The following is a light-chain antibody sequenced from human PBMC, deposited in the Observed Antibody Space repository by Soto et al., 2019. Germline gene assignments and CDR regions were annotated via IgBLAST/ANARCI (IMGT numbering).Light chain of an antibody. CDR1: QSVSSTY. Sequence: EIVLTQSPGTLSLSPGERATLSCRASQSVSSTYLAWYQQTPGQAPRLLIYGASSRATVIPDRFSGSDSGTDFTLTISRLEPEDFVVYYCQHYGSSRWTFGQGTKVDI. CDR3: QHYGSSRWT. V-gene: IGKV3-20*01. J-gene: IGKJ1*01. CDR2: GAS.